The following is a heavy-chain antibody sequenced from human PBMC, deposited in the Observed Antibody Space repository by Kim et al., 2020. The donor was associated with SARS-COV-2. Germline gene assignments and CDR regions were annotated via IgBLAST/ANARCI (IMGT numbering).Heavy chain of an antibody. CDR2: ISGSGGST. Sequence: GGSLRLSCAASGFTFSSYAMSWVRQAPGKGLEWVSAISGSGGSTYYADSVKGRFTISRDNSKNTLYLQMNSLRAEDTAVYYCAKDVMYYDILTGYRNYWYFDLWRRGTLVTVSS. V-gene: IGHV3-23*01. D-gene: IGHD3-9*01. CDR3: AKDVMYYDILTGYRNYWYFDL. J-gene: IGHJ2*01. CDR1: GFTFSSYA.